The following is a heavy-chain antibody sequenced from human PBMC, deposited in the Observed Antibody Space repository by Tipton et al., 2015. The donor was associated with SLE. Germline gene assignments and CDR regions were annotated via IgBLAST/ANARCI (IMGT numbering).Heavy chain of an antibody. D-gene: IGHD3-16*01. J-gene: IGHJ4*02. CDR3: ARDWGLVPGGSYFDY. CDR2: IYSVGIT. V-gene: IGHV3-66*02. CDR1: GFTVSNNY. Sequence: GSLRLSCAASGFTVSNNYMSWVRQAPGKGLEWVSLIYSVGITYYADSVKGRFTISRDNSKNTLYLQMNSLRADDTAVYYCARDWGLVPGGSYFDYWGQGTLVTVSS.